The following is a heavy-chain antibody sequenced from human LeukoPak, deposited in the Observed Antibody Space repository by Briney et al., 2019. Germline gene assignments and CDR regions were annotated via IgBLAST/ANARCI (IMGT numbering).Heavy chain of an antibody. J-gene: IGHJ6*03. V-gene: IGHV4-59*11. CDR1: GVSISSHD. CDR3: AKGEYSRTSYYHYYMDV. CDR2: SHYSGDT. D-gene: IGHD6-6*01. Sequence: PSETLSLTCTVSGVSISSHDWSWIRQSPGKGLECIGYSHYSGDTSYNPSLKNRVTISLDTSKNQFSLRLTSVTAADTAVYFCAKGEYSRTSYYHYYMDVWGKGTTVTVSS.